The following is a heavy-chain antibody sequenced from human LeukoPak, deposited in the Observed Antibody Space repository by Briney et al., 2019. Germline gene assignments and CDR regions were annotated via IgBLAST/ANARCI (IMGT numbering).Heavy chain of an antibody. J-gene: IGHJ5*02. CDR3: AKVAVAGSSTPNWFDP. CDR1: GFTFSSYE. Sequence: GGSLRLSCAASGFTFSSYEMNWVRQAPGKGLEWVSYISSSGSTIYYADSVKGRFTISRDNSKNTLYLQMNSLRAEDTAVYYCAKVAVAGSSTPNWFDPWGQGTLVTVSS. V-gene: IGHV3-48*03. D-gene: IGHD6-19*01. CDR2: ISSSGSTI.